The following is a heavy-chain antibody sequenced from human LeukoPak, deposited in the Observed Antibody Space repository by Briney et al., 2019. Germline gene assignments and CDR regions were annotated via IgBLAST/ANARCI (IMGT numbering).Heavy chain of an antibody. Sequence: GGSLRLSCTASGFIFNNYGLVWVRQAPGKGLEWVSGINWNGGSTGYADSVKGRFTISRDNAKNSLYLQMNSLRAEDTALYYCARVVPITIFDYWGQGTLVTVSS. CDR3: ARVVPITIFDY. J-gene: IGHJ4*02. CDR1: GFIFNNYG. D-gene: IGHD3-3*01. V-gene: IGHV3-20*04. CDR2: INWNGGST.